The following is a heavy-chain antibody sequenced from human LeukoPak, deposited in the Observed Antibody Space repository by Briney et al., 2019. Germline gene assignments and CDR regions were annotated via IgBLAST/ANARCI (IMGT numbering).Heavy chain of an antibody. Sequence: PGGSLRLPCAASGFTFSSYSMNWVRQAPGKGLEWVSSISSSSSYIYYADSVKGRFTISRDNAKNSLYLQMNSLRAEDTAVYYCARELVEMATIDYWGQGTLVTVSS. CDR3: ARELVEMATIDY. CDR2: ISSSSSYI. J-gene: IGHJ4*02. CDR1: GFTFSSYS. D-gene: IGHD5-24*01. V-gene: IGHV3-21*01.